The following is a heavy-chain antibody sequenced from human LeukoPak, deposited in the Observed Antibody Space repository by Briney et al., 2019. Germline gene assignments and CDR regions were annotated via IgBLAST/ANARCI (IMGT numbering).Heavy chain of an antibody. CDR2: ISGSNGNT. D-gene: IGHD3-10*01. J-gene: IGHJ4*02. CDR3: ARDRDRMVQGVTALFDY. V-gene: IGHV1-18*04. Sequence: ASVKVSCKTSGYTFTTYGISWVRQAPGQGLEWMGWISGSNGNTKYAQKVQGRVTMTTDTSTTTAYMEVRSLRSDDSAVYYCARDRDRMVQGVTALFDYWGQGTLVTVSS. CDR1: GYTFTTYG.